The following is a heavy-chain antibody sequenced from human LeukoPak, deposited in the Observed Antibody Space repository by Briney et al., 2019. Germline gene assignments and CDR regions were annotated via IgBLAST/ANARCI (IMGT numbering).Heavy chain of an antibody. Sequence: SQTLSLTCAISGDSFSSNSAAWNWIRQSPSRGLEWLGRTYYRSKLYNDYAVSVKSRITINPDTSKNQFSLQLNSVTPEDTAVYYCARDQLAYCGGDCYANHDAFDIWGQGTMVTVSS. CDR1: GDSFSSNSAA. V-gene: IGHV6-1*01. CDR3: ARDQLAYCGGDCYANHDAFDI. CDR2: TYYRSKLYN. D-gene: IGHD2-21*02. J-gene: IGHJ3*02.